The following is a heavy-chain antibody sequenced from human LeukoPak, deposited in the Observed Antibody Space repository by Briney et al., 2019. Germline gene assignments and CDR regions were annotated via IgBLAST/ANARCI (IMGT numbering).Heavy chain of an antibody. D-gene: IGHD1-26*01. V-gene: IGHV1-46*01. CDR1: GYTFTSYY. J-gene: IGHJ6*02. CDR2: INPSSGAT. Sequence: ASVKVSCKTSGYTFTSYYIRWVRQAPGQGLEWMGIINPSSGATNYAQKFQGRVTMTRDTSTSTVYMELSSQRSEDTAVYYCARATNFYYYYGMHVWGQGTTVTVSS. CDR3: ARATNFYYYYGMHV.